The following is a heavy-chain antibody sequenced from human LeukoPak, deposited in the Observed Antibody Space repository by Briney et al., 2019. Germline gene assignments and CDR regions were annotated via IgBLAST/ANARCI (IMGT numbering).Heavy chain of an antibody. D-gene: IGHD1-26*01. Sequence: PSETLSLTCTVSGGSISSSSYYWGWIRQPPGKGLEWIGSIYYSGSIYYNPSFKSRVTIFVDTSKNQFSLKLSSVTAADTAVYYCARHQWEPYDAFDIWGQGTMVTVSS. V-gene: IGHV4-39*01. J-gene: IGHJ3*02. CDR2: IYYSGSI. CDR3: ARHQWEPYDAFDI. CDR1: GGSISSSSYY.